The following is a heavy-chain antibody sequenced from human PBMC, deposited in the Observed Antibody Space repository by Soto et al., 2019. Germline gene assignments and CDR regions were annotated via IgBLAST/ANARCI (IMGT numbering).Heavy chain of an antibody. CDR3: AKSSSMIVVDYFWFDP. V-gene: IGHV3-23*01. J-gene: IGHJ5*02. CDR1: GFTFSSYA. D-gene: IGHD3-22*01. Sequence: PGGSLRLSCAASGFTFSSYAMSWVRQAPGKGLEWVSAISGSGGSTYYADSVKGRFTISRDNSKNTLYLQMNSLRAEDTAVYYCAKSSSMIVVDYFWFDPWGQGTLVTVSS. CDR2: ISGSGGST.